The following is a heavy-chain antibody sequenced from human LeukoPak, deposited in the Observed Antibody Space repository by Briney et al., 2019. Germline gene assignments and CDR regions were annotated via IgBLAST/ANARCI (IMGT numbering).Heavy chain of an antibody. J-gene: IGHJ4*02. V-gene: IGHV4-30-2*01. CDR2: IYPRGST. Sequence: SETLSPTGAVSGGSISSGSYSWSWIRQPPGKGLEWIGYIYPRGSTYYNPSLKSRVILSLDKSANQLSLNLSSVTAADTAVYYCARFSPRAMGNYLDFWGQGTLVTVSS. CDR1: GGSISSGSYS. D-gene: IGHD7-27*01. CDR3: ARFSPRAMGNYLDF.